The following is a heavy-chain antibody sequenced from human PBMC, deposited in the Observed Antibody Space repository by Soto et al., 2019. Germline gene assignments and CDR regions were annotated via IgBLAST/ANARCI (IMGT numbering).Heavy chain of an antibody. Sequence: QVQLVQSGAEVKKPGSSVKVSCKASGGTFSSYTISWVRQAPGQGLEWMGRIIPILGIANYAQKFQGRVTITADKSTSTAYMELSGLRSEDTAVYYCAVSLDIVVVPAAVIDAFDIWGQGTMVTVSS. V-gene: IGHV1-69*02. D-gene: IGHD2-2*03. CDR2: IIPILGIA. J-gene: IGHJ3*02. CDR3: AVSLDIVVVPAAVIDAFDI. CDR1: GGTFSSYT.